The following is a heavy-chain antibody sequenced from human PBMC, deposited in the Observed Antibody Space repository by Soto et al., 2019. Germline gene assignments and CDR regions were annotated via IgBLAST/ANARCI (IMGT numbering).Heavy chain of an antibody. CDR3: ARGGSVTKSFNYYFGMDV. Sequence: ASVKVSCKASGYSFTCYYIHWVRQAPGQGLEWIGLINPTGGRTTYAQRFQGRVIMTRGTATSTLYLQLASLRSDDTALYYCARGGSVTKSFNYYFGMDVWGQGSTVTVSS. D-gene: IGHD3-16*01. CDR2: INPTGGRT. CDR1: GYSFTCYY. V-gene: IGHV1-46*01. J-gene: IGHJ6*02.